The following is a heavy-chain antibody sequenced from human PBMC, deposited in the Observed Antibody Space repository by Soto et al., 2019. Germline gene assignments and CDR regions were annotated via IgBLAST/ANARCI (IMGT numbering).Heavy chain of an antibody. V-gene: IGHV3-33*01. Sequence: QVQLVESGGGVVQPGRSLRLSCAASGFTFSSYGMHWVRQAPGKGLEWVAVIWYDGSNKYYADSVKGRFTISRDNSKNPLYLQMNSLRAEDTAVYYCARAPRGYSYGPTDYYCYYGMDVWGQGTTVTVSS. D-gene: IGHD5-18*01. J-gene: IGHJ6*02. CDR1: GFTFSSYG. CDR2: IWYDGSNK. CDR3: ARAPRGYSYGPTDYYCYYGMDV.